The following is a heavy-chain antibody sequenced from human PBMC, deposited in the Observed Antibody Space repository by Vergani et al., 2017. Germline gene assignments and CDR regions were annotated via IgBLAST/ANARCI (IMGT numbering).Heavy chain of an antibody. J-gene: IGHJ6*02. Sequence: EVQLVQFGAEVKKPGESLKISCKGSGYSFTSSWIGWVRKIPGKGLEWMGIIYPGDSDTRYSPSFQGQVTISADKSISTAYLQWSSLKASDTAMYYCARAYSSSWYIYYGMDVWGQGTTVTVSS. D-gene: IGHD6-13*01. CDR3: ARAYSSSWYIYYGMDV. CDR2: IYPGDSDT. CDR1: GYSFTSSW. V-gene: IGHV5-51*01.